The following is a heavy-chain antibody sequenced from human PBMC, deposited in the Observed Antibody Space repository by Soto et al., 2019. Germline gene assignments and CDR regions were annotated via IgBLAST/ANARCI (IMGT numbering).Heavy chain of an antibody. CDR1: GFTFSSYA. CDR2: ISGSGGST. CDR3: AKGSRVRGVIRNYYYYGMDV. V-gene: IGHV3-23*01. D-gene: IGHD3-10*01. J-gene: IGHJ6*02. Sequence: EVQLLGSGGGLVQPGGSLRLSCAASGFTFSSYAMSWVRQAPGKGLEWVSAISGSGGSTYYADSVKGRFTISRDNSKNTLYLQMNSLRAEDTAVYYCAKGSRVRGVIRNYYYYGMDVWGQGTTVTVSS.